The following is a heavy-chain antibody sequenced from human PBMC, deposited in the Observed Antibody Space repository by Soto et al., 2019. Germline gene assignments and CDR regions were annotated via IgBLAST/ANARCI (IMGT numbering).Heavy chain of an antibody. CDR3: AKDLRKHYDILTGPFDY. CDR1: GFTFSSYA. Sequence: PGGFLRLSCAASGFTFSSYAMSWVRQAPGKGLEWVSAISGSGGSTYYADSVKGRFTISRDNSKNTLYLQMNSLRAEDTAVYYCAKDLRKHYDILTGPFDYWGQGTLVTVSS. V-gene: IGHV3-23*01. D-gene: IGHD3-9*01. CDR2: ISGSGGST. J-gene: IGHJ4*02.